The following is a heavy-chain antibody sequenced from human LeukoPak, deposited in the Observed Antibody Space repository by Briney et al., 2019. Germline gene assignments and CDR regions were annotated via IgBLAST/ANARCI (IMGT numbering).Heavy chain of an antibody. CDR1: GGSFSGYY. J-gene: IGHJ4*02. V-gene: IGHV4-34*03. D-gene: IGHD4/OR15-4a*01. CDR2: INHSGST. CDR3: ATMVAPDAGEFDY. Sequence: SETLSLTCAVYGGSFSGYYWSWIRQPPGKGLEWIGEINHSGSTNYNPSLKSRVTISVDTSKNQFSLKLSSVTAADTAVYYCATMVAPDAGEFDYWGQGTLDTVSS.